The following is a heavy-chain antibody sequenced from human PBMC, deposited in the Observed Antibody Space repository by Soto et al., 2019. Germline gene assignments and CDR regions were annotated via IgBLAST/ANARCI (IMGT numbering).Heavy chain of an antibody. CDR3: ARFPTYYLTGRVSGPVGYFDY. V-gene: IGHV2-5*02. Sequence: QITLKESGPTLVKPTQTLTLTCTFSGFSLNTGGEAVGWIRQPPGKALEWLALIYWDDDELYTSSLQSRLTITKDSSKNQVVFRMTNIDPVDAATYYCARFPTYYLTGRVSGPVGYFDYWGQGTLVTVSS. CDR2: IYWDDDE. D-gene: IGHD2-21*01. J-gene: IGHJ4*02. CDR1: GFSLNTGGEA.